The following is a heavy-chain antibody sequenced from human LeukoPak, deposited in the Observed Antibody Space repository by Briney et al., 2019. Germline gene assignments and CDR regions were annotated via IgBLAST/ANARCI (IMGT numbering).Heavy chain of an antibody. CDR2: IITILGIA. CDR1: GGTFSSYA. CDR3: ARARRIFGARGPGAFDI. V-gene: IGHV1-69*04. Sequence: SVKVSCKASGGTFSSYAISWVRQAPGQGLEWMGRIITILGIANYAQKFQGRVTITADKSTSTAYMELSSLRSEDTAVYYCARARRIFGARGPGAFDIWGQGTMVTVSS. D-gene: IGHD3-3*01. J-gene: IGHJ3*02.